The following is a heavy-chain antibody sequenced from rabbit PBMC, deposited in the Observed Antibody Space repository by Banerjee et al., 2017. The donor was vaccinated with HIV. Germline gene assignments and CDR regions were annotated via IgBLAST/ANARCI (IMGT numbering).Heavy chain of an antibody. CDR2: ILTSSGST. V-gene: IGHV1S40*01. CDR3: ARSLSGEWYFGL. D-gene: IGHD1-1*01. CDR1: GFDLSDYFY. Sequence: QSLEESGGGLVQPEGSLTLTCRASGFDLSDYFYMCWVRQAPGKGLELIACILTSSGSTYYASWAKGRFTISKTSSTTVTLQVTSLTAADTGTYFCARSLSGEWYFGLWGPGTLVTVS. J-gene: IGHJ4*01.